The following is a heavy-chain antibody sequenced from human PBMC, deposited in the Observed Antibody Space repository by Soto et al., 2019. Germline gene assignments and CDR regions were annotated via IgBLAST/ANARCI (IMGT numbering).Heavy chain of an antibody. V-gene: IGHV3-23*01. CDR3: ATRIAARPALTNWFDP. CDR2: ISGSGGST. D-gene: IGHD6-6*01. CDR1: GFTFSSYA. J-gene: IGHJ5*02. Sequence: GGSLRLSCAASGFTFSSYAMSWVRQAPGKGLEWVSAISGSGGSTYYADSVKGRFTISRDNSKNTLYLQMNSLRAEDTAVYYCATRIAARPALTNWFDPWGQGTLVTVSS.